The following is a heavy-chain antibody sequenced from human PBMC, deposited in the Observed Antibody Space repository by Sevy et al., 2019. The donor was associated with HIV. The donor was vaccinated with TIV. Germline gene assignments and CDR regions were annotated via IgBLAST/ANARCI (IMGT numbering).Heavy chain of an antibody. D-gene: IGHD3-10*01. J-gene: IGHJ4*02. CDR2: ISAYNGNT. Sequence: ASVKVSCKASGYTFTSYGISCVRQAPGQGLEWMGWISAYNGNTNYAQKLQGRVTMTTDTSTSTAYMELRSLRSDDTAVYYCARDHQSITMVQGVIITTGGYWGQGTLVTVSS. CDR1: GYTFTSYG. V-gene: IGHV1-18*01. CDR3: ARDHQSITMVQGVIITTGGY.